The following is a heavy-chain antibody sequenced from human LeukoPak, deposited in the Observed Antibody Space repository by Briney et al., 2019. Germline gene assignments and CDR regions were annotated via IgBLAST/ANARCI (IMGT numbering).Heavy chain of an antibody. D-gene: IGHD4-17*01. V-gene: IGHV4-31*03. Sequence: SETLSLTCTVSGGSISSGGYYWSWIRQHPGKGLEWIGYIYYSGSTYYNPSLKSRVTIPVDTSKNQFSLKLSSVTAADTAVYYCARDDYGDQSGWFDPWGQGTLVTVSS. CDR2: IYYSGST. CDR1: GGSISSGGYY. CDR3: ARDDYGDQSGWFDP. J-gene: IGHJ5*02.